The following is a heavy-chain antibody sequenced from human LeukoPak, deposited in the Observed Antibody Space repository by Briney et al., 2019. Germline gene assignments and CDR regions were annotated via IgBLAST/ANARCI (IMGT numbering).Heavy chain of an antibody. CDR3: ARDYGYGSGSYPDY. J-gene: IGHJ4*02. CDR2: IWYDGSNK. D-gene: IGHD3-10*01. CDR1: GFTFRSYG. V-gene: IGHV3-33*01. Sequence: GGSLRLSCAASGFTFRSYGMHWVRQAPGKGLEWVAVIWYDGSNKYYADSVKGRFTISRDNSKNTLYLQMNSLRAEDTAVYYCARDYGYGSGSYPDYWGQGTLVTVSS.